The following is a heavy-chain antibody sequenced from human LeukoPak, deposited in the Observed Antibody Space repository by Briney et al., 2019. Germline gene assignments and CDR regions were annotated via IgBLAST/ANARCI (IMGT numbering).Heavy chain of an antibody. CDR3: ARASVAARCLDY. CDR2: ISASGGST. Sequence: GGSLRLSCAASGFTFSSSAMSWVRQVPGKGLEWVSGISASGGSTSYADSVRGRFTISRDNSKNTLYVQMNSLRAEDTAVYYCARASVAARCLDYWGQGTLVTVSS. J-gene: IGHJ4*02. V-gene: IGHV3-23*01. D-gene: IGHD6-6*01. CDR1: GFTFSSSA.